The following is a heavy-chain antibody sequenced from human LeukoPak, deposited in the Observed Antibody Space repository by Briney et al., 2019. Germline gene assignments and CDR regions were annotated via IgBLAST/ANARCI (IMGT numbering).Heavy chain of an antibody. J-gene: IGHJ4*02. CDR2: IRYDGSNK. V-gene: IGHV3-30*02. Sequence: GGSLRLSCAASGFTFSSHGMHWVRQAPGKGPEWVAFIRYDGSNKYYAHSVKGRFTISRDNSKNTLFLQMNGLRAEDTAVYYCTRNMVRGVAPLDYWGQGTLVTVSS. CDR1: GFTFSSHG. CDR3: TRNMVRGVAPLDY. D-gene: IGHD3-10*01.